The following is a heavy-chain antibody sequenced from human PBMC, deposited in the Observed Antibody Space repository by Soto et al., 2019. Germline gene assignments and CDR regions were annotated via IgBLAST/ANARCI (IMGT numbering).Heavy chain of an antibody. CDR3: ARGDYDFWSGGPTPYYYYYMDV. D-gene: IGHD3-3*01. CDR2: MNPNSGNT. V-gene: IGHV1-8*01. CDR1: GYTFTSYD. J-gene: IGHJ6*03. Sequence: QVQLVQSGAEVKKPGASVKVSCKASGYTFTSYDINWVRQATGQGLEWMGWMNPNSGNTGYAQKFQGRVTMTRNTSISTAYMELSSLRSEDTAVYYCARGDYDFWSGGPTPYYYYYMDVWGKGTTVTVSS.